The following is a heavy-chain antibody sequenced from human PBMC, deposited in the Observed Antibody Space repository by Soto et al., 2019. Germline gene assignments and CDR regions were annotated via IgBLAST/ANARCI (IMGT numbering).Heavy chain of an antibody. CDR3: ASAAVTGKAGLDF. CDR1: GYTFSGVY. J-gene: IGHJ4*02. V-gene: IGHV1-2*02. CDR2: VTSNIVGA. Sequence: KLSCNAYGYTFSGVYIHWVRQAPLQGLEWMGCVTSNIVGAPSTEKIQGRVTITSDTSISRTYMELSRLTSDDTAVYYCASAAVTGKAGLDFWGQGTTVTVSP. D-gene: IGHD6-19*01.